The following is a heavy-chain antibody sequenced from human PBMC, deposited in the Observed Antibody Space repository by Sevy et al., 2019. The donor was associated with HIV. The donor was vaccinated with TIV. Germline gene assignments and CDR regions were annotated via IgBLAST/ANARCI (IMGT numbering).Heavy chain of an antibody. CDR1: GFTFSSYS. D-gene: IGHD2-8*02. J-gene: IGHJ3*02. CDR2: FSSSCSTI. CDR3: ARVGVVLGGAFDI. V-gene: IGHV3-48*01. Sequence: GGSLRLSCAASGFTFSSYSMNWVRQAPGKGLEWVSYFSSSCSTIYYADSVKGRFTISRDNAMNSLYLQMNSLRAEDPAVYYCARVGVVLGGAFDIWGQGTMVTVSS.